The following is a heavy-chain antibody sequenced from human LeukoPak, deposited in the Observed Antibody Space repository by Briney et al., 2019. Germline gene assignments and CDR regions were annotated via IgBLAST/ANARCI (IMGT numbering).Heavy chain of an antibody. CDR3: AKDLSRGSYKLTPYYFDY. CDR2: IRYDGSNK. D-gene: IGHD1-26*01. J-gene: IGHJ4*02. V-gene: IGHV3-30*02. Sequence: GGSLRLSCAASGFTFSSYGMHWVRQAPGEGLEWVAFIRYDGSNKYYADSVKGRFTISRDNSKNTLYLQMNSLRAEDTAVYYCAKDLSRGSYKLTPYYFDYWGQGTLVTVSS. CDR1: GFTFSSYG.